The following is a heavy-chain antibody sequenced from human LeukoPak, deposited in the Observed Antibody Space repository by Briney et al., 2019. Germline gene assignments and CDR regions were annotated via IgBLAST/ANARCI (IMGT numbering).Heavy chain of an antibody. CDR1: GFTFSSYA. J-gene: IGHJ4*02. D-gene: IGHD1/OR15-1a*01. V-gene: IGHV3-23*01. Sequence: GGSLRLSCAAPGFTFSSYAMSWVRQAPGKGLEWVSAISGSGGSTYYADSVKGRFTISRDNSKNTLYLQMNSLRAEDTAVYYCAKGDGTSRKKEPFDYWGQGTLVTVSS. CDR3: AKGDGTSRKKEPFDY. CDR2: ISGSGGST.